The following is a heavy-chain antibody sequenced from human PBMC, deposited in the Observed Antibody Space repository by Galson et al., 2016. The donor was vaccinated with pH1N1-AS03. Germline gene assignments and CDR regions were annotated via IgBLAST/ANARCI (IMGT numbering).Heavy chain of an antibody. J-gene: IGHJ4*02. CDR3: ARKYYDFWSYYYDL. CDR1: GFSFSTHG. Sequence: SLRLSCAASGFSFSTHGMFWVRQAPGKGLEWVAFIRYDGSHKYYADSIKGRFTISRDNSNNTVSLQMISLTTEDTAVYYCARKYYDFWSYYYDLWGQGTQVTVSS. CDR2: IRYDGSHK. D-gene: IGHD3-3*01. V-gene: IGHV3-30*02.